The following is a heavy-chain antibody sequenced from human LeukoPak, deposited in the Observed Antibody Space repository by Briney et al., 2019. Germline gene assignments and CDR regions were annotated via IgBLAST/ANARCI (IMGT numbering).Heavy chain of an antibody. V-gene: IGHV3-48*03. CDR2: ISSSGTTI. Sequence: GGSLRLSCVASGFTFSNYEMNWVRQAPGKGLEWVSYISSSGTTIYYADSVKGRFTISRDNAKNMVYLQMNSLRADDTAVYYCAKDYVNQGHCIGGICYPFDYWGQGTLVTVSS. D-gene: IGHD2-15*01. CDR3: AKDYVNQGHCIGGICYPFDY. CDR1: GFTFSNYE. J-gene: IGHJ4*02.